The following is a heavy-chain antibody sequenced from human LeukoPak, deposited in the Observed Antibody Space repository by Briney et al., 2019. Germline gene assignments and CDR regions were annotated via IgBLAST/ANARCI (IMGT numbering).Heavy chain of an antibody. Sequence: GGSLRLSCAASGFTFSSYSMNWVRQAPGKGLEWVSYISSSSSTIYYADSVKGRFTISRDNSKNTLYLQINSLRAEDTAVYYCASPNYYDSSAYYYAFDYWGQGTLVTVSS. CDR3: ASPNYYDSSAYYYAFDY. CDR2: ISSSSSTI. CDR1: GFTFSSYS. V-gene: IGHV3-48*01. D-gene: IGHD3-22*01. J-gene: IGHJ4*02.